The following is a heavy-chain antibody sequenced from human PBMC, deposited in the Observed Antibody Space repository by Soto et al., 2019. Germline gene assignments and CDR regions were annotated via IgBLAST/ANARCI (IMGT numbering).Heavy chain of an antibody. D-gene: IGHD3-22*01. CDR3: AREDRNYYDRSGYYH. V-gene: IGHV4-31*02. Sequence: PSETLSLTCTVSGDSITSGSYYWSWIRQHPGKGLEWIGYIHSSGSTYYNPSLKSRVTISVDTSEKQFSLKLSSVTAADTAVYYCAREDRNYYDRSGYYHWGQGTLVTVSS. CDR1: GDSITSGSYY. J-gene: IGHJ5*02. CDR2: IHSSGST.